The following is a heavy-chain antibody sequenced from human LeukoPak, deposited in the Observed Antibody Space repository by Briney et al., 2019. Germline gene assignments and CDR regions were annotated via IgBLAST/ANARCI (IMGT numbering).Heavy chain of an antibody. CDR3: AGLGLDWSPPNCFGP. J-gene: IGHJ5*02. D-gene: IGHD3-9*01. CDR1: GYRLTIYW. V-gene: IGHV5-51*01. CDR2: IYPGDSDT. Sequence: GESLKISGKGSGYRLTIYWIGWVRQMPGKGLEWMGIIYPGDSDTRYSPSFQGQVTISADKSISTAYLQWSSLKASDTAMYYCAGLGLDWSPPNCFGPWAQGTLVTVSS.